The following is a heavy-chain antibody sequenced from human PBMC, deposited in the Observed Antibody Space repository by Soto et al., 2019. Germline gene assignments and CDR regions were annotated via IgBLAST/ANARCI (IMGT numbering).Heavy chain of an antibody. V-gene: IGHV3-48*02. CDR3: ARILAAAGPYYYYGMDV. J-gene: IGHJ6*02. D-gene: IGHD6-13*01. Sequence: PGGSLRLSCAASGFTFSSYSMNWVRQAPGKGLEWVSYISSSSSTIYYADSVKGRFTISRDNAKNSLYLQMNSLRDEDTAVYYCARILAAAGPYYYYGMDVWGQGTTVTVS. CDR1: GFTFSSYS. CDR2: ISSSSSTI.